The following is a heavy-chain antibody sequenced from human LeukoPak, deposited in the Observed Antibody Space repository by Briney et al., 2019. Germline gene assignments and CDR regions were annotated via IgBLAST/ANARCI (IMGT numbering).Heavy chain of an antibody. D-gene: IGHD1-26*01. CDR2: ISYDGSNK. Sequence: GGSLRLSRAASGFTFSSYAMHWVRQAPGKGLEWVAVISYDGSNKYYADSVKGRFTISRGNSKNTLYLQMNSLRAEDTAVYYCARRIVGATTNYYYYGMDVWGQGTTVTVSS. J-gene: IGHJ6*02. CDR3: ARRIVGATTNYYYYGMDV. CDR1: GFTFSSYA. V-gene: IGHV3-30*14.